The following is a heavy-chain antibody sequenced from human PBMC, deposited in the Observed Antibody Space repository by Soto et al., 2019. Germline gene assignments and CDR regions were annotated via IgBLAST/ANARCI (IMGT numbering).Heavy chain of an antibody. CDR1: GGSFSGYY. Sequence: QVQLQQSGAGLLKPSETLSLTCAVSGGSFSGYYWSWIRQPPGKGLEWIGEINHRESTNYNPSLESRVTMSVDTSKNQFSLKLNSVTAADTALYFCARVPVGGAYYYGLDVWGQGTTVTVSS. CDR3: ARVPVGGAYYYGLDV. V-gene: IGHV4-34*01. D-gene: IGHD2-21*01. J-gene: IGHJ6*02. CDR2: INHREST.